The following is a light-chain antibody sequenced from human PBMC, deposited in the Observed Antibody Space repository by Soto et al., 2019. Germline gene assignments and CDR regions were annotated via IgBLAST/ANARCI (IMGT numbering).Light chain of an antibody. Sequence: QSALTQPASVSGSPGQSITISCTGTNSDVGGYNYVSWYQQHPGKAPKLMIYEVSNRPSGVSNRFSGSKSGNTASLTISGLQAEDEADYYCSSYASYSVVFGGGTKLTVL. CDR3: SSYASYSVV. J-gene: IGLJ2*01. CDR2: EVS. CDR1: NSDVGGYNY. V-gene: IGLV2-14*01.